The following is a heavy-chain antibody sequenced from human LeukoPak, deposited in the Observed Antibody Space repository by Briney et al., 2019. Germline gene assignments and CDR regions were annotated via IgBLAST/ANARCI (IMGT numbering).Heavy chain of an antibody. D-gene: IGHD3-16*01. CDR2: INHSGST. V-gene: IGHV4-34*01. Sequence: SETLSLTCAVYGGSFSGYYWSWIRQPPGKGLEWIGEINHSGSTNYNPSLKSRVTISVDTSKNQFSLKLSSVTAADTAVYYCARIKRGGWKDAFDIWGQGTMVTVSS. CDR3: ARIKRGGWKDAFDI. CDR1: GGSFSGYY. J-gene: IGHJ3*02.